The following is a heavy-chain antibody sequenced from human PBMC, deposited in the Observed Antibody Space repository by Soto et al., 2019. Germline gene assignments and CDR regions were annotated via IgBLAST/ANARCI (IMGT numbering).Heavy chain of an antibody. V-gene: IGHV4-38-2*01. CDR2: IYHSGST. J-gene: IGHJ3*02. D-gene: IGHD3-10*01. CDR3: ARVFVYGSGSFTPSIGIEDAFDI. Sequence: QVQLQESGPGLVKPSETLSLTCAVSGYSISSGYYWGWIRQPPGKGLEWIGSIYHSGSTYYNPSLKSRVTISVDTSKNQFSLKLSSVTAADTAVYYCARVFVYGSGSFTPSIGIEDAFDIWGQGTMVTVSS. CDR1: GYSISSGYY.